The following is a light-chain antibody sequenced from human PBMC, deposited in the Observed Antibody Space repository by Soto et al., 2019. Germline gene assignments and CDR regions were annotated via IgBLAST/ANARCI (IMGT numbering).Light chain of an antibody. J-gene: IGKJ1*01. V-gene: IGKV1-39*01. CDR2: RVS. Sequence: DIQMTQSPSSLSASVRERVTIACRASQSITNNLNWYQQKPGRAPKLLIYRVSNLQSGVPPRFSGSGSGTDFTLTISSLQPDDFATYYCQQSYSTPTTFGQGTKVE. CDR3: QQSYSTPTT. CDR1: QSITNN.